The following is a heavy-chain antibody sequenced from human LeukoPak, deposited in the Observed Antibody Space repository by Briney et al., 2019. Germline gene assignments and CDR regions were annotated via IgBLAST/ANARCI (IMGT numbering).Heavy chain of an antibody. Sequence: ASVKVSCKASGYTFTNYYMHWVRQAPGQGLEWMGWINPNSGGTNYAQKFQGRVTMTRDTSISTAYMELSRLRSDDTAVYYCARAYVYYYDSSASGEFDYWGQGTLVTVSS. CDR2: INPNSGGT. CDR1: GYTFTNYY. V-gene: IGHV1-2*02. J-gene: IGHJ4*02. CDR3: ARAYVYYYDSSASGEFDY. D-gene: IGHD3-22*01.